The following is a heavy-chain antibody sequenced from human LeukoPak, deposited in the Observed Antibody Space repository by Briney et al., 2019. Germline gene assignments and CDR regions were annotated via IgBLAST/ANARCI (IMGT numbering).Heavy chain of an antibody. CDR3: AKSGYSYGGIDY. Sequence: GGSLRLSCAASGVTFSSYGMHWVRQAPGKGLEWVAVISYDGSNKYYADSVKGRFTISRDNSKNTLYLQMNSLRAEDTAVYYCAKSGYSYGGIDYWGQGTLVTVSS. V-gene: IGHV3-30*18. J-gene: IGHJ4*02. CDR1: GVTFSSYG. D-gene: IGHD5-18*01. CDR2: ISYDGSNK.